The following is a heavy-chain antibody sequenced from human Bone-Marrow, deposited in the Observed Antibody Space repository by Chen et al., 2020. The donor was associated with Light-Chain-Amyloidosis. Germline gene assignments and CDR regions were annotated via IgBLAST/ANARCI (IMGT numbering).Heavy chain of an antibody. CDR1: GFNFSGSA. CDR2: IRTTFNNYAT. V-gene: IGHV3-73*01. J-gene: IGHJ4*02. D-gene: IGHD3-22*01. Sequence: GGLVQPGGSLKLSCVASGFNFSGSAIHWVRQASGKGPEWVGSIRTTFNNYATRYAESVKGRITLSRDDSRNTTYLHVSSLRIEDTAVYYCTTRFYDKSTYYFEYWGQGTLVTVSS. CDR3: TTRFYDKSTYYFEY.